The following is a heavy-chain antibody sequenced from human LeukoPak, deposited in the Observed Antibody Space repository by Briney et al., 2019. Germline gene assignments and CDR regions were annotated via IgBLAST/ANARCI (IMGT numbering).Heavy chain of an antibody. D-gene: IGHD3-10*01. CDR1: GYTLTDLS. J-gene: IGHJ4*02. CDR3: ATDLPWYGSGSFDY. CDR2: FDPEDGET. Sequence: ASVKVSCKVSGYTLTDLSMHWVRQAPGKGLEWMGGFDPEDGETLYAQKFQGRVTMTEDTSTDTAYMELSSLRSEDTAVYYCATDLPWYGSGSFDYWGQGTLVTVSS. V-gene: IGHV1-24*01.